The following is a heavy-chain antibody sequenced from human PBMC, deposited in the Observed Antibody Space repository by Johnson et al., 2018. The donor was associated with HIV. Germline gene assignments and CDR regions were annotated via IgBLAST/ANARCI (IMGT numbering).Heavy chain of an antibody. J-gene: IGHJ3*02. D-gene: IGHD2-15*01. Sequence: QVQLVESGGGVVQPGGSLRLSCAASGFTFSNYGMHWARQAPGKRLEWVAFIRYDGNSKYYAASVKGRFTIPRANSKNTLYLQMNSLRAEDTAVYYCAKDFSPPRWRSGGAEDDAFDIWGQGTMVTVSS. V-gene: IGHV3-30*02. CDR2: IRYDGNSK. CDR3: AKDFSPPRWRSGGAEDDAFDI. CDR1: GFTFSNYG.